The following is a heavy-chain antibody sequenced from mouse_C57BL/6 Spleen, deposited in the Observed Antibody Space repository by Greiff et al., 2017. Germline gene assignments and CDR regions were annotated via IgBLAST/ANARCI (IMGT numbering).Heavy chain of an antibody. CDR1: GFSLTSYG. V-gene: IGHV2-5*01. J-gene: IGHJ2*01. Sequence: VQLQESGPGLVQPSQSLSITCTVSGFSLTSYGVHWVRQSPGKGLEWLGVIWRGGSTDYNAAFMSRLSITKDNSKSQVFFKMNSLQADDTAIYYCAKNLIYDGYYYFDYWGQGTTLTVSS. CDR3: AKNLIYDGYYYFDY. D-gene: IGHD2-3*01. CDR2: IWRGGST.